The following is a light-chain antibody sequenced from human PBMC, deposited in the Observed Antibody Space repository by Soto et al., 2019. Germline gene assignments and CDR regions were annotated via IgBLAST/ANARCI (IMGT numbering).Light chain of an antibody. CDR3: SSYTSSSTL. CDR2: AVT. CDR1: SSDVGGYNY. Sequence: QSALTQPASVSGSPGQSITISCTGTSSDVGGYNYVSWYQQHPGKAPKLMIYAVTDRPSGVSSRFSGSKSGNTASLTISGLQAEDEADYYCSSYTSSSTLFGTGTKVNVI. V-gene: IGLV2-14*01. J-gene: IGLJ1*01.